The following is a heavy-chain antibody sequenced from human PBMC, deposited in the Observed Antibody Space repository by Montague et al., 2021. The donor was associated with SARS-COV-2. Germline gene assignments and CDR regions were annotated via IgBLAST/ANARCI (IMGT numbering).Heavy chain of an antibody. V-gene: IGHV4-39*01. CDR3: ARPWESGMYTRAIDY. CDR2: NGDS. D-gene: IGHD1-26*01. J-gene: IGHJ4*02. Sequence: NGDSYYNPSLKSPVTISVDTSVNQFSLRLTSVTAADTAVYFCARPWESGMYTRAIDYWVQGILVTVS.